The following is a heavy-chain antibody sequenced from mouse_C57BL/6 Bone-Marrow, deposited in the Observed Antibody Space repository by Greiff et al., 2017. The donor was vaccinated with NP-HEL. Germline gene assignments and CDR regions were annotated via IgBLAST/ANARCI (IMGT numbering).Heavy chain of an antibody. Sequence: QVQLQQPGAELVMPWASLKLSCTASGYTFTSYWMHWVQQRPGQGLEWIGEIDPSDGYTNYNQTFKGNSTLTVDKSSSTLFMLLRSLTSEDTAVYYCAREAHGSSYGRNYCDYGGQGTTITVSA. CDR1: GYTFTSYW. J-gene: IGHJ2*01. D-gene: IGHD1-1*01. V-gene: IGHV1-69*01. CDR2: IDPSDGYT. CDR3: AREAHGSSYGRNYCDY.